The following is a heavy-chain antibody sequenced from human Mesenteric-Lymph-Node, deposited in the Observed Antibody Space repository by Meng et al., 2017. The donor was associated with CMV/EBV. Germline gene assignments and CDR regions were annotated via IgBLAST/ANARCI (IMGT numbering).Heavy chain of an antibody. D-gene: IGHD4-11*01. Sequence: TASGRSIAVGGFYWAWIRQEPGKGLEWIGYKYYSGNTYYNPSLKRRLTISLDTSKNLLSLSLRSVTAADTAVYYCARIDYSSYVVDFWGQGTLVTVSS. CDR1: GRSIAVGGFY. J-gene: IGHJ4*02. V-gene: IGHV4-31*02. CDR2: KYYSGNT. CDR3: ARIDYSSYVVDF.